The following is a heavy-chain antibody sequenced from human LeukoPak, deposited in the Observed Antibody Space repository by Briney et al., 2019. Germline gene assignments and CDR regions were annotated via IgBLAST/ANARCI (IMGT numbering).Heavy chain of an antibody. Sequence: SVKVSCKASGDTFTSYAISWVRQAPGQGLEWMGGIIPIFGTANYAQKFQGRVTITTDESTSTAYIELSSLRSEDTSVYYCARCPYDSSGYYYSFDHWGQGTLVTVSS. CDR2: IIPIFGTA. J-gene: IGHJ4*02. CDR1: GDTFTSYA. CDR3: ARCPYDSSGYYYSFDH. D-gene: IGHD3-22*01. V-gene: IGHV1-69*05.